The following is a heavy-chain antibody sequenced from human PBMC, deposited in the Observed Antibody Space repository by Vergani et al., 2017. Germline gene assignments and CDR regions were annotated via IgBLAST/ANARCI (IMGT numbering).Heavy chain of an antibody. CDR1: GFTFSSYG. V-gene: IGHV3-33*06. D-gene: IGHD4-11*01. CDR3: AKGSNTVTSMDFDY. J-gene: IGHJ4*02. Sequence: QVQLVESGGGVVQPGRSLRLSCAASGFTFSSYGMHWVRQAPGKGLEWVAVIWYDGSNKYYADSVKGRFTISRDNSKNTLYLQMNSLRAEDTAVYYCAKGSNTVTSMDFDYWGQGTLVTVSS. CDR2: IWYDGSNK.